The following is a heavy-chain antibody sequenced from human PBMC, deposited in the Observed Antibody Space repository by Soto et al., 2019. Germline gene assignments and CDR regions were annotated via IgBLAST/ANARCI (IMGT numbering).Heavy chain of an antibody. Sequence: ASVKVSCKASGYTFTSYDINWVRQATGQGLEWMGWMNPNSGNTGYAQKFQGRVTMTRDTSTSTVYMELSSLRSEDTAVYYCARVSMYSGSYQGKAFDIWGQGTMVTVSS. V-gene: IGHV1-8*01. CDR3: ARVSMYSGSYQGKAFDI. J-gene: IGHJ3*02. CDR1: GYTFTSYD. CDR2: MNPNSGNT. D-gene: IGHD1-26*01.